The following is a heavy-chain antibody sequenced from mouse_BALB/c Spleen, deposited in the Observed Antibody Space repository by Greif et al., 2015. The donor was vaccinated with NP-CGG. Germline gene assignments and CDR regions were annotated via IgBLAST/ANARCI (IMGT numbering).Heavy chain of an antibody. V-gene: IGHV1S126*01. CDR3: ARGDYRYFDV. D-gene: IGHD2-12*01. J-gene: IGHJ1*01. Sequence: VQLVESGPQLVRPGASVKISCKASGYSFTSYWMHWVKQRPGQGLEWIGMIDPSDSETRLNLKFKDKATLTVDKSSSTAYMQLSSPTSEDSAVYYCARGDYRYFDVWGAGTTVTVSS. CDR2: IDPSDSET. CDR1: GYSFTSYW.